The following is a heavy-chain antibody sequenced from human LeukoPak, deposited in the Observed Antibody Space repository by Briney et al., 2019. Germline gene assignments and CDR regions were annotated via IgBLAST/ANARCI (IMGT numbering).Heavy chain of an antibody. Sequence: SETLSLTCTVSGGSISSYYWSWIRQPPGKGLEWIGYIYYSGSTNYNPSLESRVTISVDTSKNQFSLKLSSVTAADMAVYYCARGIAAAGVDYWGQGTLVTVSS. CDR2: IYYSGST. CDR3: ARGIAAAGVDY. D-gene: IGHD6-13*01. V-gene: IGHV4-59*01. J-gene: IGHJ4*02. CDR1: GGSISSYY.